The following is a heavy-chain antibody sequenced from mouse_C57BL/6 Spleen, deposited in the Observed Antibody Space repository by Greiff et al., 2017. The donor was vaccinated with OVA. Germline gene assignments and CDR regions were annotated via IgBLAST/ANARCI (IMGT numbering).Heavy chain of an antibody. J-gene: IGHJ3*01. CDR2: IYPGSGNT. V-gene: IGHV1-76*01. Sequence: QVQLQQSGAELVRPGASVKLSCKASGYTFTDYYINWVKQRPGQGLEWIARIYPGSGNTYYNEKFKGKATLTAEKSSSTAYMQLSSLTSEDSAVYFCATGTFEGFAYWGQGTLVTVSA. D-gene: IGHD4-1*01. CDR1: GYTFTDYY. CDR3: ATGTFEGFAY.